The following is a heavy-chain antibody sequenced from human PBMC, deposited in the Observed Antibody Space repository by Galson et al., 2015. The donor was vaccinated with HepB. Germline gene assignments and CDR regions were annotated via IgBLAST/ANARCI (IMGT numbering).Heavy chain of an antibody. V-gene: IGHV2-70*01. Sequence: PALVKPTQTLTLTCTFSGSSLSTSGMCVSWIRQPPGKALEWLALIDWDDDKYYSTSLKTRLTISKDTSKNQVVLTMTKMDPVDTATYYCARNVGYSSGWVLSGAFDIWGQGTMVTVSS. CDR1: GSSLSTSGMC. CDR3: ARNVGYSSGWVLSGAFDI. D-gene: IGHD6-19*01. CDR2: IDWDDDK. J-gene: IGHJ3*02.